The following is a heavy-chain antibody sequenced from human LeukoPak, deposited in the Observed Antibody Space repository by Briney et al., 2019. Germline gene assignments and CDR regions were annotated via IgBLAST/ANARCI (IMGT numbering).Heavy chain of an antibody. J-gene: IGHJ5*02. CDR2: INHSGST. V-gene: IGHV4-34*01. Sequence: PSETLSLTCAVYGGSFSGYYWSWIRQPPGKGLEWIGEINHSGSTNYNPSLKSRVTISVDTSKNQFSLKLGSVTAADTAVYYCARARGYSLNWFDPWGQGTLVTVSS. CDR1: GGSFSGYY. CDR3: ARARGYSLNWFDP. D-gene: IGHD5-18*01.